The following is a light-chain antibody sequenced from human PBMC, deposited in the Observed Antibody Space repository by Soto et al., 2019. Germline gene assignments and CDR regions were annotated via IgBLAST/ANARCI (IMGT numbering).Light chain of an antibody. CDR3: QQYYSYSPWT. CDR1: QSISSW. J-gene: IGKJ1*01. Sequence: DIQMTQSPSTLSASVGDRVTITCRASQSISSWLAWYQQKPGKAPKLLIFDASRLQSGVPSRFSGSGSGTEFTLTISSLQPDDFATYYCQQYYSYSPWTFGQGTKVDNK. V-gene: IGKV1-5*01. CDR2: DAS.